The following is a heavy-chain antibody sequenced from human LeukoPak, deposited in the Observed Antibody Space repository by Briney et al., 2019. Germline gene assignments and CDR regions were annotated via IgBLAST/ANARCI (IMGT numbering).Heavy chain of an antibody. V-gene: IGHV4-4*07. Sequence: SETLSLTCTVSGGSISSYYWRWIRQPAGKGLEWIGRIYTSGSTNYNPSLRSRVTMSVDTSKNQFSLKLSSVTAADTAVYYCARENCSGGSCYSDYYYGMDVWGQGTTVTVSS. CDR1: GGSISSYY. J-gene: IGHJ6*02. CDR3: ARENCSGGSCYSDYYYGMDV. D-gene: IGHD2-15*01. CDR2: IYTSGST.